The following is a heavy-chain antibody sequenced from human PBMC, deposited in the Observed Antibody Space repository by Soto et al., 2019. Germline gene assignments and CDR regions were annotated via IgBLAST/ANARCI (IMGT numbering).Heavy chain of an antibody. J-gene: IGHJ6*02. CDR2: IIPIFGTA. Sequence: SVKVSCKASGGTFSSYAISWVRQAPGQGLEWMGGIIPIFGTANYAQKFQGRVTITADESTSTAYMELSSLRSEDTAVYYCASCISFSYYGSGSGKSYYFYGMDVWGQGTTVTVSS. V-gene: IGHV1-69*13. CDR1: GGTFSSYA. CDR3: ASCISFSYYGSGSGKSYYFYGMDV. D-gene: IGHD3-10*01.